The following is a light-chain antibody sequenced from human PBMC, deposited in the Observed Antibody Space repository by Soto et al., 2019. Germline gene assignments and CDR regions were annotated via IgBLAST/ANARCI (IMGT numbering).Light chain of an antibody. Sequence: DIQLTQSPSFLSASVGDRVTITCRASQGISSYLAWYQQKPGKAPKLLIYAASPLQSGVPSRFSGNGSGTEFTLTNSGLQPEDFATYYSQQLNNYPLTFSGGTKVEIK. J-gene: IGKJ4*01. CDR2: AAS. CDR3: QQLNNYPLT. CDR1: QGISSY. V-gene: IGKV1-9*01.